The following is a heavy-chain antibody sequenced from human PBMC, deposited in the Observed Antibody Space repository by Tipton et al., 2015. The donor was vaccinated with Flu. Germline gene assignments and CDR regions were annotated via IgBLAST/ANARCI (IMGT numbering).Heavy chain of an antibody. CDR3: ARDGLGGIPVEDY. CDR2: ISAYNGNT. Sequence: QVQLVQSGAEVKRPGASVMVSCKASGYTFSTYSISWVRQAPGQGLEWMGWISAYNGNTHYAQKLQGRITMTTDTSTSTAYMELRGLTPDDTAVYYCARDGLGGIPVEDYCGQGTLVTVSS. CDR1: GYTFSTYS. V-gene: IGHV1-18*04. D-gene: IGHD1-26*01. J-gene: IGHJ4*02.